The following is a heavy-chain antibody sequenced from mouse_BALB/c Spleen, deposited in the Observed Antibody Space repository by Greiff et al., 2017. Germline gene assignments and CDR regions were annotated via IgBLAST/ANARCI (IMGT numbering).Heavy chain of an antibody. CDR1: GFTFSSYA. Sequence: EVKLMESGGGLVKPGGSLKLSCAASGFTFSSYAMSWVRQTPEKRLEWVASISSGGSTYYPDSVKGRFTISRDNARNILYLQMSSLRSEDTAMYYCARGKDWDVSFAYWGQGTLGTVSA. CDR2: ISSGGST. CDR3: ARGKDWDVSFAY. V-gene: IGHV5-6-5*01. J-gene: IGHJ3*01. D-gene: IGHD4-1*01.